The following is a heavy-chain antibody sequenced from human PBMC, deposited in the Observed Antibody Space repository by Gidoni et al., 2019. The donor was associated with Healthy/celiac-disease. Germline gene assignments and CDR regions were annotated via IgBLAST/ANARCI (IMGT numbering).Heavy chain of an antibody. D-gene: IGHD5-18*01. V-gene: IGHV1-69*06. CDR2: IIHIFGTA. CDR1: GGTFSSYA. Sequence: QVQLVQSGAEVKKPGSSVTVSCKASGGTFSSYAISWVRQAPGQGLEWMGGIIHIFGTANYAQKFQGRVTITADKSTSTAYMELSSLRSEDTAVYYCARRSNHRGYSYGYGFDYWGQGTLVTVSS. J-gene: IGHJ4*02. CDR3: ARRSNHRGYSYGYGFDY.